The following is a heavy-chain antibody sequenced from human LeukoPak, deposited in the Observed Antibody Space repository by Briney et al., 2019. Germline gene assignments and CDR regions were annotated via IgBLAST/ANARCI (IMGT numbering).Heavy chain of an antibody. CDR1: GFTFSSYS. D-gene: IGHD3-10*01. Sequence: GGSLRLSCAASGFTFSSYSMNWVRQAPGKGLEWVSYISRSGSTRYYADSVKGRFTISRDNAKNSLYLQMNSLRAEDTAVYYCARVATMVRVPLDALDIWGQGTMVSVSS. V-gene: IGHV3-48*04. CDR3: ARVATMVRVPLDALDI. CDR2: ISRSGSTR. J-gene: IGHJ3*02.